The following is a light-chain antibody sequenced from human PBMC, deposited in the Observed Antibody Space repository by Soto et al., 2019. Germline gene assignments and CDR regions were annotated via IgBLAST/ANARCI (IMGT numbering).Light chain of an antibody. J-gene: IGKJ1*01. Sequence: DVVMTQSPLSLPVTPGEPASISCRSSQSLLHSDGYNCLDWYLQKPGQSPQLLIYLGSNRASGVPDRFSGSGSGTDFTLKISRVEAEDVGVYYCMQALQAPRTFGQGTKVGIK. CDR3: MQALQAPRT. CDR1: QSLLHSDGYNC. CDR2: LGS. V-gene: IGKV2-28*01.